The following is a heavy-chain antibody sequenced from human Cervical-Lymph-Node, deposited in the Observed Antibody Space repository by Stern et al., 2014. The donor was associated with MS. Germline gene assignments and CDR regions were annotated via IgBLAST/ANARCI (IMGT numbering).Heavy chain of an antibody. V-gene: IGHV1-24*01. CDR2: FDPEDGET. CDR3: ATDYDY. Sequence: VQLEESGAEVKKPGASVKVSCKVSGSTVTEFFMHWVRQAPGQGLEWMGGFDPEDGETIYAQKFQGRVTMTEDTYTDTAYMELRSLTSDDTAVYYCATDYDYWGQGTLVTVSS. J-gene: IGHJ4*02. CDR1: GSTVTEFF.